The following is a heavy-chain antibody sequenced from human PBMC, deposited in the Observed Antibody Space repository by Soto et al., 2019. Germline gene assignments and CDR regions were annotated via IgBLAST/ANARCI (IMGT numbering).Heavy chain of an antibody. D-gene: IGHD1-26*01. J-gene: IGHJ3*02. Sequence: GGSLRLSCAASGFTFSSYSMNWVRQAPGKGLEWVSSISSSSSYIYYADSVKGRFTISRDNAKNSLYLQMTSLRAEDTAVYYCAMGLTDGFYIWGQRTMVPGS. CDR3: AMGLTDGFYI. CDR1: GFTFSSYS. CDR2: ISSSSSYI. V-gene: IGHV3-21*01.